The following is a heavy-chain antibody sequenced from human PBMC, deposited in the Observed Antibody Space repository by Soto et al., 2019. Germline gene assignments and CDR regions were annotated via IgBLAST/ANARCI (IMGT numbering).Heavy chain of an antibody. Sequence: SETLSLTCTVSGGSISSGDYYWSWIRQPPGKGLEWIGYIYYSGSTYYNPSLKSRVTISVDTSKNQFSLKLSSVTAADTAVYYCARDACSTSCYRNYYYYYGMDVWGQGTTVTVSS. J-gene: IGHJ6*02. CDR2: IYYSGST. D-gene: IGHD2-2*01. V-gene: IGHV4-30-4*01. CDR1: GGSISSGDYY. CDR3: ARDACSTSCYRNYYYYYGMDV.